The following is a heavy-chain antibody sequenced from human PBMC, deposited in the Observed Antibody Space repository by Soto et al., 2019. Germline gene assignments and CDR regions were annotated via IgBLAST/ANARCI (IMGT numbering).Heavy chain of an antibody. D-gene: IGHD6-19*01. CDR1: GFTFSSYA. J-gene: IGHJ4*02. CDR3: ARTGHSSGWTCDY. Sequence: GGSLRLSCAASGFTFSSYAMHWVRQAPGKGLEWVAVISYDGSNKYYADSVKGRFTISRDNSKNTLYLQMNSLRAEDTAVYYCARTGHSSGWTCDYWGQGTLVTVSS. CDR2: ISYDGSNK. V-gene: IGHV3-30-3*01.